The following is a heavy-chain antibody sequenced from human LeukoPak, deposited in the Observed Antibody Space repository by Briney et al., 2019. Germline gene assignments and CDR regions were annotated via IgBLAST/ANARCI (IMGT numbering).Heavy chain of an antibody. J-gene: IGHJ4*02. CDR3: ARVPGDTAMATGY. CDR2: IKHDGSEK. CDR1: GFTFSRHW. Sequence: GGSLRLSCAASGFTFSRHWMTWVRQAPGKGLEWVAHIKHDGSEKFYVDSVKDRFTISRDNARNSLYLQMNSLRAEDTAVYYCARVPGDTAMATGYWGQGTLVTVSS. D-gene: IGHD5-18*01. V-gene: IGHV3-7*02.